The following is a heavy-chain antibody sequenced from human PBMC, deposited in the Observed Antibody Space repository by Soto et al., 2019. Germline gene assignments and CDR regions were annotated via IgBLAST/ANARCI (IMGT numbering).Heavy chain of an antibody. Sequence: PGGSLRLSCAASGFTFSSYGVHWVRQAPGKGLEWVAVISYDESNKYYADSVKGRFTISRDNSKNTLYLQMNSLRAEDTAAYYCAKDLYDSSGYYDYWGQGTLVTVSS. CDR1: GFTFSSYG. CDR2: ISYDESNK. J-gene: IGHJ4*02. CDR3: AKDLYDSSGYYDY. D-gene: IGHD3-22*01. V-gene: IGHV3-30*18.